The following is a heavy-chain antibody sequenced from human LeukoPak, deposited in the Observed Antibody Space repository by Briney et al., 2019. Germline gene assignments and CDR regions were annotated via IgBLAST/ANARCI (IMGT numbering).Heavy chain of an antibody. CDR2: ISSSSSYI. CDR3: AREGGYDILTGYSDY. CDR1: GFTFSSYS. V-gene: IGHV3-21*01. J-gene: IGHJ4*02. Sequence: GGSLRLSCAASGFTFSSYSMNWVRQAPGKGLEWVSSISSSSSYIYYADSVKGRFTISRDNAKNSLYLQMNSLRAEDTAVYYCAREGGYDILTGYSDYWGQGTLVTVSS. D-gene: IGHD3-9*01.